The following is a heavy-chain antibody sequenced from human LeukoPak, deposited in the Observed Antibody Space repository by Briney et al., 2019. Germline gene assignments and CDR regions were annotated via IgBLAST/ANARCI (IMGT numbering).Heavy chain of an antibody. CDR3: AKANYYYYMDV. CDR1: EFTVSNNY. Sequence: GGSLRLSCAASEFTVSNNYMSWVRQAPGKGLEWVSLIYSGGSTQYADSVKGRFTISRDNSKNTLYLQMNSLRVEDTALYYCAKANYYYYMDVWGKGTTVTVSS. CDR2: IYSGGST. J-gene: IGHJ6*03. V-gene: IGHV3-66*01.